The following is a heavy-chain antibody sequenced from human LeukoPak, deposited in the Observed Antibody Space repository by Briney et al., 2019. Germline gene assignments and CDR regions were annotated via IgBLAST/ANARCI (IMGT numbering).Heavy chain of an antibody. J-gene: IGHJ4*02. Sequence: GGSLRLSCAASGFTVSSNYMSWVRQAPGKRLEWVSAISGSGGSTYYADSVKGRFTISRDNSKNTPYLQMNSLRAEDTAVYYCAKSPIGYYDSSGYYYDPMIFDYWGQGTLVTVSS. V-gene: IGHV3-23*01. CDR2: ISGSGGST. CDR3: AKSPIGYYDSSGYYYDPMIFDY. D-gene: IGHD3-22*01. CDR1: GFTVSSNY.